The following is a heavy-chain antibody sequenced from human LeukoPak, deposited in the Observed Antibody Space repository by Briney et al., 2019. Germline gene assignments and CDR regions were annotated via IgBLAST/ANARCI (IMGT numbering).Heavy chain of an antibody. J-gene: IGHJ4*02. CDR1: GGSISSNY. V-gene: IGHV4-59*01. D-gene: IGHD6-19*01. Sequence: SETLSLTCTVSGGSISSNYWSWIRQPPGKGLEWIGYIYYTGSTNYNPSLKSRVTISVDTSKNQFSLNLSSVTAADTAVYYCARAFSSAWYSYSIGGLWFDYWGQGTLVTVSS. CDR3: ARAFSSAWYSYSIGGLWFDY. CDR2: IYYTGST.